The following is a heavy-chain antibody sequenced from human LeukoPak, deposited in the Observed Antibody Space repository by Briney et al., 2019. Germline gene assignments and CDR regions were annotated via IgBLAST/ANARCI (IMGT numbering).Heavy chain of an antibody. D-gene: IGHD2-8*01. CDR3: ARDLGYCTLTNCVRNWFGP. CDR1: GYTFSNNG. Sequence: ASVKVSCKASGYTFSNNGISWVRQAPGQGLEWMGWVSPSDGETNYVQKVQGRVTMTTDTSTSTVYMELRSLKSDDTAVYYCARDLGYCTLTNCVRNWFGPWGQGTLVTVSS. V-gene: IGHV1-18*01. CDR2: VSPSDGET. J-gene: IGHJ5*02.